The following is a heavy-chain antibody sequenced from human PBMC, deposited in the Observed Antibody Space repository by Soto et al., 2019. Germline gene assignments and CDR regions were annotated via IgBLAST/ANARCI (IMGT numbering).Heavy chain of an antibody. CDR3: AKDSNKYSSSLRGRYFDY. D-gene: IGHD6-6*01. J-gene: IGHJ4*02. Sequence: EVQLLESGGGSVQRGGSLRLSCAASGFTFSSYVMSWVRQAPGKGLEWVAGISGGGSNTFYADSVKGRFTISRDNSKNTLLLQINNLRDEDTAIYYCAKDSNKYSSSLRGRYFDYWGQGILDTVSS. CDR1: GFTFSSYV. CDR2: ISGGGSNT. V-gene: IGHV3-23*01.